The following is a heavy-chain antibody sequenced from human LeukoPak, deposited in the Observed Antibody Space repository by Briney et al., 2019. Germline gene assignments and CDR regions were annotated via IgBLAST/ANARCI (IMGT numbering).Heavy chain of an antibody. CDR2: IYYSGST. D-gene: IGHD7-27*01. J-gene: IGHJ6*03. CDR3: ARVLMTWGYYYYYYMDV. V-gene: IGHV4-59*01. Sequence: SETLSLTCTVSGGSLSSYFWSWIRQPPGKGLEWIGYIYYSGSTNYNPSLKSRVTVSVDKSKNQFSLKLSSVTAADTAVYYCARVLMTWGYYYYYYMDVWGKGTTVTVSS. CDR1: GGSLSSYF.